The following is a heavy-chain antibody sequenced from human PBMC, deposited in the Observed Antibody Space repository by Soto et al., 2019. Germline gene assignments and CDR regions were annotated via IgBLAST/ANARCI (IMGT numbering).Heavy chain of an antibody. CDR2: IYHTGST. J-gene: IGHJ4*02. CDR3: ARATGTLRSRNCDY. CDR1: GGSISTVGHY. Sequence: LSLTCSVPGGSISTVGHYWTWIRQPPGKGLEWIGSIYHTGSTYYSKSLRSRLTVSVDTSKSQFSLRLSSVTAADTAVYYCARATGTLRSRNCDYWGQGSLVTVSS. V-gene: IGHV4-31*03. D-gene: IGHD1-1*01.